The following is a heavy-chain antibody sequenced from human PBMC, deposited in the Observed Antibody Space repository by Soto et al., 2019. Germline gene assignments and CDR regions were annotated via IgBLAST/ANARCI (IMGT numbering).Heavy chain of an antibody. V-gene: IGHV3-23*01. CDR3: AKAQKTMTVLVLTGKPPYYFDY. Sequence: GGSLRLSCAASGFTFSSCAMGWVRQAPGKGLEWVSVISGRGGSTYFADSVKGRFTISRDNSKNTLYLQMNSLRAEDTAVYYCAKAQKTMTVLVLTGKPPYYFDYWGQGTLVTVYS. CDR1: GFTFSSCA. CDR2: ISGRGGST. J-gene: IGHJ4*02. D-gene: IGHD3-22*01.